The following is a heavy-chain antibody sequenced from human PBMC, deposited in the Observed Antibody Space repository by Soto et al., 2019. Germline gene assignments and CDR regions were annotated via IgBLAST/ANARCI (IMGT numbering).Heavy chain of an antibody. CDR3: ATDPFCGSAPGCSALDA. Sequence: ASVKVSCKASGYPFTSSGFSWVRQAPGQGLEWMGWISAYIGNTLYAQKFKGRVTMTTDTSTSTAYMELGSLRSDDTAVYYCATDPFCGSAPGCSALDAWGQGTTVTVSS. V-gene: IGHV1-18*04. J-gene: IGHJ6*02. CDR1: GYPFTSSG. D-gene: IGHD2-21*01. CDR2: ISAYIGNT.